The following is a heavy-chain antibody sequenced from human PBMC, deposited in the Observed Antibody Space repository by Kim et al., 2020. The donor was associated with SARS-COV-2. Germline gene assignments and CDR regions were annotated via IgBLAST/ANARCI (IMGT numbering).Heavy chain of an antibody. V-gene: IGHV3-53*01. Sequence: GGSLRLSCAASGFTVSSNYMSWVRQAPGKGLEWVSVIYSGGSTYYADSVKGRFTISRDNSKNTLYLQMNSLRAEDTAVYYCARITTVTTYWFDPWGQGTLVTVSS. J-gene: IGHJ5*02. CDR2: IYSGGST. CDR3: ARITTVTTYWFDP. D-gene: IGHD4-17*01. CDR1: GFTVSSNY.